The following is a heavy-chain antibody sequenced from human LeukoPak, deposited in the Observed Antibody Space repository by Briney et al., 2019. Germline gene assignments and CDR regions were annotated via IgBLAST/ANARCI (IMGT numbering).Heavy chain of an antibody. CDR3: ARGRSTTGTFFIY. J-gene: IGHJ4*02. Sequence: ASVKVSCKASGYTFTGYYMHWVRQAPGQGLEWMGWINPNSGGTNYAQKFQGRVTMTSDTSISTAYMELSRLRSDDTAVYYCARGRSTTGTFFIYWGQGTLVTVSS. CDR2: INPNSGGT. CDR1: GYTFTGYY. D-gene: IGHD1-1*01. V-gene: IGHV1-2*02.